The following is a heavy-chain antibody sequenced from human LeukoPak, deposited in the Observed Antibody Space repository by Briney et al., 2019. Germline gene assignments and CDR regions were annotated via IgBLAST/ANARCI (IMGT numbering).Heavy chain of an antibody. CDR3: ARLDSGYDMGIYYFDY. D-gene: IGHD5-12*01. Sequence: ASVTVSCTASGYTFTGYYMHWVRQAPGQGLEWMGWINPNSGGTNYAHNFQGRVTITRDTSISTAYMELSRLRSDDTAVYYCARLDSGYDMGIYYFDYWGQGTLVTVSS. V-gene: IGHV1-2*02. CDR2: INPNSGGT. CDR1: GYTFTGYY. J-gene: IGHJ4*02.